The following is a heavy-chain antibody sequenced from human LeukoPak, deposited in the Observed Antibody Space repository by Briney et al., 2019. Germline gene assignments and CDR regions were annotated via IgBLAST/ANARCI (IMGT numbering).Heavy chain of an antibody. V-gene: IGHV3-30*02. CDR2: IWYGGSNK. CDR3: AKALVYSSSAAGGGYYYYMDV. CDR1: GFTFSSYG. D-gene: IGHD6-6*01. J-gene: IGHJ6*03. Sequence: GGSLRLSCAASGFTFSSYGMHWVRQAPGKGLEWVAAIWYGGSNKYYADSVKGRFTISRDNSKNTLYLQMNSLRAEDTAVYYCAKALVYSSSAAGGGYYYYMDVWGKGTTVTVSS.